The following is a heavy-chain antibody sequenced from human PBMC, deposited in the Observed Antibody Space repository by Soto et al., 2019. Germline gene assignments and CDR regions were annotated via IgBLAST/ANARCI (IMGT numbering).Heavy chain of an antibody. J-gene: IGHJ6*02. D-gene: IGHD6-6*01. Sequence: GRSLRLSCAASGFTFSSYGMHRVRQDQGKGLEWVAVISYDGSNKYYADSVKGRFTISRDNSKSTLYLQMNSLRAEDTAVYYCAREYSSSSFLLHYYGMDVWGQGTTVTVSS. CDR2: ISYDGSNK. CDR3: AREYSSSSFLLHYYGMDV. CDR1: GFTFSSYG. V-gene: IGHV3-30*03.